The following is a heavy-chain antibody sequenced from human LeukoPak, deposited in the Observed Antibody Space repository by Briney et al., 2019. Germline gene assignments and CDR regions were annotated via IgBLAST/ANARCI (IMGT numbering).Heavy chain of an antibody. J-gene: IGHJ4*02. CDR1: GFTFSSYA. V-gene: IGHV3-23*01. Sequence: GGSLRLSCAASGFTFSSYAMSWIRQAPGKGLEWVSAISNDGGGTTYADFVKGRFSVSRDNSKNTLFLQMNSLRAEDTALYYCAKGSSGYFFDLWGQGTLVTVSS. CDR2: ISNDGGGT. D-gene: IGHD3-22*01. CDR3: AKGSSGYFFDL.